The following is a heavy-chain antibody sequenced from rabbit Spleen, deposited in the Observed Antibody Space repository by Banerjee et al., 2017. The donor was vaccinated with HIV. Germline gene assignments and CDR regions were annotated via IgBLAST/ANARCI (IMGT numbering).Heavy chain of an antibody. V-gene: IGHV1S45*01. CDR3: ARDLATVVGWNFNL. J-gene: IGHJ4*01. CDR2: INTYTARP. D-gene: IGHD3-1*01. Sequence: QEQLVESGGGLVKPEGSLTLTCKASGFSFSDRDVMWWVRQAPGKGLQWIACINTYTARPVYATWAKGRFTISRTSSTTVTLQMTSLAAADTATYFCARDLATVVGWNFNLWGPGTLVTVS. CDR1: GFSFSDRDV.